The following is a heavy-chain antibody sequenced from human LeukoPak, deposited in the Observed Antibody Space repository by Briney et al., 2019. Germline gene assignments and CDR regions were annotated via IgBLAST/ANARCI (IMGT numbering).Heavy chain of an antibody. V-gene: IGHV3-30*18. CDR1: GFTFSSYG. CDR2: ISYDGSNK. Sequence: GGSLRLSCAASGFTFSSYGMHWVRQAPGKGLEWVAVISYDGSNKYYTDSVKGRFTISRDNSKNTLYLQMNSLRAEDTAVYYCAKDTPIFCTNHRHPCHYYGMDVWGQGTTVTVSS. CDR3: AKDTPIFCTNHRHPCHYYGMDV. J-gene: IGHJ6*01. D-gene: IGHD2-8*01.